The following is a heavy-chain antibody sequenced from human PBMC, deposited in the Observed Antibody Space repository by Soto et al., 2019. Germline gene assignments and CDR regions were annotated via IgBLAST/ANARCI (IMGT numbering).Heavy chain of an antibody. Sequence: GGSLRLSCAASGFTFDSPYSHAMSWVRQAPGKGLEWVSLISATGGGTYYADSVKGRFTISRDNSHNTLYLQVHSLTAEDTAVYYCAKDRRAGGNSAFYFDFWGQGAQVTVSS. D-gene: IGHD3-16*01. J-gene: IGHJ4*02. CDR1: GFTFDSPYSHA. V-gene: IGHV3-23*01. CDR2: ISATGGGT. CDR3: AKDRRAGGNSAFYFDF.